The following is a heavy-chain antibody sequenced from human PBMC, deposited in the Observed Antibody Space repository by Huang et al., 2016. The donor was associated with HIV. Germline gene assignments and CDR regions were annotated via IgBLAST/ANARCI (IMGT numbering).Heavy chain of an antibody. CDR2: IIPTLGTA. V-gene: IGHV1-69*01. J-gene: IGHJ4*02. CDR1: GGSFRNFA. D-gene: IGHD3-22*01. CDR3: ATVDYYDTSGPQRGYFDN. Sequence: QVQLVQSGAEVKKPGSSVKVSCKASGGSFRNFAIGWVRQAPGQGREWMGGIIPTLGTANYAQKFQGRVTSIADESTSTAYMELSSLRSEDTAVYYCATVDYYDTSGPQRGYFDNWGQGTLVTVSS.